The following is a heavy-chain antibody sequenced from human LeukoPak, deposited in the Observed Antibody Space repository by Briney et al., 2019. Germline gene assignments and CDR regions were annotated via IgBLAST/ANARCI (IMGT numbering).Heavy chain of an antibody. J-gene: IGHJ6*03. CDR1: GYTFTSYG. CDR3: ARDQGRIVGAYYYYYMDV. D-gene: IGHD1-26*01. Sequence: GASVKVSCKASGYTFTSYGISWVRQAPGQGLEWMGWISAYNGNTNYAQKLQGRVTMTTDTSTSTAYMELRSLRSDDTAVYYCARDQGRIVGAYYYYYMDVWGKGTTVTVSS. CDR2: ISAYNGNT. V-gene: IGHV1-18*01.